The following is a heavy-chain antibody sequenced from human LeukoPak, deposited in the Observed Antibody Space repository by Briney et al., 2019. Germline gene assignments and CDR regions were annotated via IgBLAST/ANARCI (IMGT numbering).Heavy chain of an antibody. Sequence: PGGSLRLSCAASGFTFSSYGMHWVRQAPGKRLEGVAFIRYDGSNKYYADSVKGRFTISRDNSKNTLYLQINSLRAEDTAVYYCAKRSTFGESPVLDYWGQGTLVTVSS. J-gene: IGHJ4*02. CDR3: AKRSTFGESPVLDY. CDR1: GFTFSSYG. D-gene: IGHD3-10*01. CDR2: IRYDGSNK. V-gene: IGHV3-30*02.